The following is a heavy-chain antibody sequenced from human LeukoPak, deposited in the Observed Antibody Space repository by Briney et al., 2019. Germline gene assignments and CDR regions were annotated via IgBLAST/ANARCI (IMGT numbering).Heavy chain of an antibody. CDR3: AKAVNGYSSGWYHYYFDY. J-gene: IGHJ4*02. Sequence: TGGSLRLSCAASGFTFSSYAMSWVRQAPGKGLEWVSAISGSGGSTYYADSVKGRFTISRDNPKNTLYLQVNSLRAEDTAVYYCAKAVNGYSSGWYHYYFDYWGQGTLVTVSS. CDR2: ISGSGGST. D-gene: IGHD6-19*01. CDR1: GFTFSSYA. V-gene: IGHV3-23*01.